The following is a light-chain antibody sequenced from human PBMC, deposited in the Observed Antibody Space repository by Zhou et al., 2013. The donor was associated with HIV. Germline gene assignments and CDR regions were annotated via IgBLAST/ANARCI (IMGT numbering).Light chain of an antibody. CDR3: QQYYDYPWT. V-gene: IGKV1-5*03. J-gene: IGKJ1*01. Sequence: DIQMTQFPSTLSASVGDRVNITCRASQTISGYLAWFQQRPGKAPTLLIYEASKLETGVSSRFSGGESETDFTLTINCLQPEDFTTYYCQQYYDYPWTFGQGTK. CDR1: QTISGY. CDR2: EAS.